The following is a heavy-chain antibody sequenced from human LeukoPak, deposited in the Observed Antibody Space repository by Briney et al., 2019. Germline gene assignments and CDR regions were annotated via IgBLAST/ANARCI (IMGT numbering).Heavy chain of an antibody. V-gene: IGHV4-61*01. CDR3: ARVSYGDYLDY. D-gene: IGHD4-17*01. CDR1: GGSVSSGSYY. CDR2: IYYSGST. Sequence: PSETLSLTCTVSGGSVSSGSYYWSWIRQPPGKGLEWIGYIYYSGSTNYNPSLKSRVTISVDTSKNQFSLKLSSVTAADTAVYYCARVSYGDYLDYWGQGTLVTVSS. J-gene: IGHJ4*02.